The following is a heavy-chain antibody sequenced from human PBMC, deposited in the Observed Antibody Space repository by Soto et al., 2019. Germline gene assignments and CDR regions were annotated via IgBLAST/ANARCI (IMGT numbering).Heavy chain of an antibody. D-gene: IGHD3-22*01. Sequence: GDXRKISCNCSGHIFSNYWIAWVRHMPGKGLEWMGIIYPGDSDTRYSPSFQGQVTITVDKSINTAYLQWSRLKASDTAMYYCARQRLWGTSGYYYFENWGQGTLVTVSS. CDR3: ARQRLWGTSGYYYFEN. CDR2: IYPGDSDT. CDR1: GHIFSNYW. J-gene: IGHJ4*02. V-gene: IGHV5-51*01.